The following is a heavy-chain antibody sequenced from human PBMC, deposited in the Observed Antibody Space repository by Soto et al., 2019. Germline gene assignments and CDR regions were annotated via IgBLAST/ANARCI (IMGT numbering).Heavy chain of an antibody. CDR3: ARFWGSMATLVDDY. V-gene: IGHV3-30*03. D-gene: IGHD3-16*01. J-gene: IGHJ4*02. Sequence: QVQLVESGGGVVQPGRSLRLSCAASGFAFSNFGMHWVRQAPGKGLTWVAGISYVGNMKYYADSVKGRFTISRDNSIDTLFLKMSSLRAEDTAVYYCARFWGSMATLVDDYWGQGPLVTVSS. CDR2: ISYVGNMK. CDR1: GFAFSNFG.